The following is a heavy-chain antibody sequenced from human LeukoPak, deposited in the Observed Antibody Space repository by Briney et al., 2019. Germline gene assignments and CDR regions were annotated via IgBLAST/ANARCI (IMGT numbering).Heavy chain of an antibody. CDR2: ISSSGSTI. V-gene: IGHV3-48*03. CDR3: ARGAHDDSSGYYFAYNWFDP. Sequence: GGSLRLSCAASGFTFSRYEMNWVRQAPGKGLEWVSYISSSGSTIYYADSVKGRFTISRDNAKNSLYLQMNSLRAEDTAVYYCARGAHDDSSGYYFAYNWFDPWDQGTLVTVSS. CDR1: GFTFSRYE. J-gene: IGHJ5*02. D-gene: IGHD3-22*01.